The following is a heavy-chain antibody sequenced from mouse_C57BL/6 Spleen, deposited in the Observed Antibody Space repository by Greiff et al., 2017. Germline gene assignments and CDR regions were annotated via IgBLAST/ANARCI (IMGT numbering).Heavy chain of an antibody. CDR3: TRAPMVTTNIDY. J-gene: IGHJ4*01. Sequence: EVKLVESGEGLVKPGGSLKLSCAASGFTFSSYAMSWVRQTPEKRLEWVAYISSGGDCIYYADTVKGRFTISRDNARNTLYLQMSSLKSEDTAMYYCTRAPMVTTNIDYWGQGTSVTVSS. CDR2: ISSGGDCI. V-gene: IGHV5-9-1*02. D-gene: IGHD2-2*01. CDR1: GFTFSSYA.